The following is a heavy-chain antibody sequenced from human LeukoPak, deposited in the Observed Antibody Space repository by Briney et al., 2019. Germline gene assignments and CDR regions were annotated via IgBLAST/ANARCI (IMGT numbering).Heavy chain of an antibody. Sequence: HPGXSLRLSCGASGFTVSNYWMHWVRQAPGKGLVWVSRLHSDGSSTSYGDSVKGRFTISRDNANNTLYLQMNSLRAEDTAVYYCARSGWPYYFDHWGQGTLVTVSS. J-gene: IGHJ4*02. V-gene: IGHV3-74*01. D-gene: IGHD3-22*01. CDR3: ARSGWPYYFDH. CDR1: GFTVSNYW. CDR2: LHSDGSST.